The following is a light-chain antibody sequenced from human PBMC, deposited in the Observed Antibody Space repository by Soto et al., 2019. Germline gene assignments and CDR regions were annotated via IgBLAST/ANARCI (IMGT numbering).Light chain of an antibody. Sequence: EIVLTQSPGTLSLSPGERATLSCRASQSVRSRYLAWYQQKAGQAPRLLIYDASRRATGIPDRFGGSGSGKDFTLTISRLEPEDFAVYYCQQYGSSVTFGGGTKVEIK. CDR3: QQYGSSVT. V-gene: IGKV3-20*01. J-gene: IGKJ4*01. CDR2: DAS. CDR1: QSVRSRY.